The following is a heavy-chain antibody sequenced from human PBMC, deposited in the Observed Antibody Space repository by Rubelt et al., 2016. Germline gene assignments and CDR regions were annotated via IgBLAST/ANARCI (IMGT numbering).Heavy chain of an antibody. Sequence: EVQLLESGGGLVHPGGSLRLSCAASGLTVSSNYMSWIRQAPGKGLEWVSSIYSTGSTYYVDSVKGRFTMSRDNSQKTLYRQMKNLRAEDTAVYYCGRGLGLGLGNWGQGTLVTVSS. J-gene: IGHJ4*02. CDR3: GRGLGLGLGN. CDR2: IYSTGST. V-gene: IGHV3-66*01. D-gene: IGHD3/OR15-3a*01. CDR1: GLTVSSNY.